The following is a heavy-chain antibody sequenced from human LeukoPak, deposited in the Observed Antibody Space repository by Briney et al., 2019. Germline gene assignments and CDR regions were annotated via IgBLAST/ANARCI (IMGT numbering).Heavy chain of an antibody. CDR3: ARGFRAFDI. CDR2: INHSGST. CDR1: GGSFSGYY. Sequence: SETLSLTCAVYGGSFSGYYWSWIRQPPGKGLEWIGEINHSGSTNYNPSLKSRVTISVDTSKNQFSLKLSSVTAADTAVYYCARGFRAFDIWGQGTMVTVTS. J-gene: IGHJ3*02. V-gene: IGHV4-34*01.